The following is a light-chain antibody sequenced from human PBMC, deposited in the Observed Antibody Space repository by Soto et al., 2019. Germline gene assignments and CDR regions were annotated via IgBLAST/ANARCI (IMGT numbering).Light chain of an antibody. J-gene: IGKJ2*01. CDR1: QSVSSS. Sequence: EIVMTQSPATRSVSPGERATLSCRASQSVSSSLAWYQQKPGQAPRLLIYGASTRATGIPARFSGSGSGTEFTLTISSLQSEDFAVYYCQQYNKWPPWTFGQGTKLEIK. CDR2: GAS. V-gene: IGKV3-15*01. CDR3: QQYNKWPPWT.